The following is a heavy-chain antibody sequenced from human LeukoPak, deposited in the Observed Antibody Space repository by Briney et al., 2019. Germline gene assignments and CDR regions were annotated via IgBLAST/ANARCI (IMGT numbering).Heavy chain of an antibody. J-gene: IGHJ6*02. CDR1: GGSLNSYT. V-gene: IGHV1-69*02. D-gene: IGHD3-10*01. CDR3: AREFWGTMVRGAAMDV. CDR2: IIPAFGIP. Sequence: SVKVSCKASGGSLNSYTINWVRQAPGEGLEWMGTIIPAFGIPNYAQRFKDRVTITADKSTSTAYMELSSLRLEDTAVYYCAREFWGTMVRGAAMDVWGQGTTVTVSS.